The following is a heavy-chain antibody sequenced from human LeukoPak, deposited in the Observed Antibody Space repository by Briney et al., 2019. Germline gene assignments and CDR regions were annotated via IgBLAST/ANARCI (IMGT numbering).Heavy chain of an antibody. CDR1: GYTFTSYD. Sequence: ASVKVSCKASGYTFTSYDINWVRQATGQGLEWMGWMKPNSGNTGYAQKFQGRVTMTRNTSISTAYMELSSLRSEDTAVYYCASLVGYSYADAFDIWGQGTMVTVSS. CDR2: MKPNSGNT. V-gene: IGHV1-8*02. J-gene: IGHJ3*02. D-gene: IGHD5-18*01. CDR3: ASLVGYSYADAFDI.